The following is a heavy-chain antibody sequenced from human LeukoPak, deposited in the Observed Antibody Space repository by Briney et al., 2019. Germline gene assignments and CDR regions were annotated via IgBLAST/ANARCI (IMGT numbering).Heavy chain of an antibody. CDR3: ASIYCSGGSCYD. V-gene: IGHV3-21*01. Sequence: GGSLRLSCAASGFTFSSYSMNWVRQAPGKGLEWVSSISSSSSYIYYADSVKGRFTISRDNAKNSLYLQMNSLRAEDTAVYYCASIYCSGGSCYDWGQGTLVTVSS. CDR2: ISSSSSYI. J-gene: IGHJ4*02. CDR1: GFTFSSYS. D-gene: IGHD2-15*01.